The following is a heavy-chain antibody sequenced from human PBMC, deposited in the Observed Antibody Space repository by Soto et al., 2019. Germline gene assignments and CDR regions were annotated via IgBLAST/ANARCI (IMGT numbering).Heavy chain of an antibody. D-gene: IGHD1-26*01. Sequence: EVQLLESGGGLVQPGGSLRISCAASGFTFSIYAMSWVRQAPGKGLEWVSAISASGTGTYYADSVKGRFTISRDSSENTLSLQMDSLRAEDTAVYYCAKRRGQVGASIDYWGQGTLVTVSS. CDR1: GFTFSIYA. V-gene: IGHV3-23*01. CDR2: ISASGTGT. CDR3: AKRRGQVGASIDY. J-gene: IGHJ4*02.